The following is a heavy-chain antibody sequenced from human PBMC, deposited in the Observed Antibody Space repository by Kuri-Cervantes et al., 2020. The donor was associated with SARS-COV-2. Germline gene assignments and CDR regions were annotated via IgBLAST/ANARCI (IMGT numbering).Heavy chain of an antibody. CDR3: ARDSYSGSYTRRIDY. CDR2: ISSSGSTI. Sequence: GGSLRLSCTVSGYSISSGYYWGWIRQPPGKGLEWVSYISSSGSTIYYADSVKGRFTISRDNAKNSLYLQMNSLRAEDTAVYYCARDSYSGSYTRRIDYWGQGTLVTVSS. J-gene: IGHJ4*02. V-gene: IGHV3-11*04. D-gene: IGHD1-26*01. CDR1: GYSISSGYY.